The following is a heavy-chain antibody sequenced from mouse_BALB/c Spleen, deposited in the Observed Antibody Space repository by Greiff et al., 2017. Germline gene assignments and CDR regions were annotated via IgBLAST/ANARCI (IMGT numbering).Heavy chain of an antibody. Sequence: EVKLVESGGGLVQPGGSMKLSCVASGFTFSNYWMNWVRQSPEKGLEWVAEIRLKSNNYATHYAESVKGRFTISRDDSKSSVYLQMNNLRAEDTGIYYCTRNPYSPWFAYWGQGTLVTVSA. D-gene: IGHD1-3*01. CDR2: IRLKSNNYAT. V-gene: IGHV6-6*02. J-gene: IGHJ3*01. CDR3: TRNPYSPWFAY. CDR1: GFTFSNYW.